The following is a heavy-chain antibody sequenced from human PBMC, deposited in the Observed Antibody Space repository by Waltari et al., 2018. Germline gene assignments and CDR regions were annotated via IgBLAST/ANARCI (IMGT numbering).Heavy chain of an antibody. J-gene: IGHJ4*02. CDR3: ARHNLKNSGGWSGGY. Sequence: QVQLQESGPGLVKPSETLSLICTVSGGSISSYYWSWIRQPAGKGLEWIGRIYASGDTNYTPSLKSRVTMSVDTSKNQFSLKLTSVTAADTAVYYCARHNLKNSGGWSGGYWGQGTLVIVSS. CDR2: IYASGDT. CDR1: GGSISSYY. D-gene: IGHD2-15*01. V-gene: IGHV4-4*07.